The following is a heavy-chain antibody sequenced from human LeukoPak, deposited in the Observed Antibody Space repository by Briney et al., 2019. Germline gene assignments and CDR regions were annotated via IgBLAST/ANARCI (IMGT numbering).Heavy chain of an antibody. D-gene: IGHD2-2*01. J-gene: IGHJ4*02. Sequence: TSETLSLTCTVSGGSISSYYWSWIRQPPGKGLEWIGYIYYSGSTNYNPSLKSRVTMSVDTSKNQFSLKLSSVTAADTAVYYCASVVYCSSTSCYDYWGQGTLVTVSS. CDR2: IYYSGST. V-gene: IGHV4-59*12. CDR3: ASVVYCSSTSCYDY. CDR1: GGSISSYY.